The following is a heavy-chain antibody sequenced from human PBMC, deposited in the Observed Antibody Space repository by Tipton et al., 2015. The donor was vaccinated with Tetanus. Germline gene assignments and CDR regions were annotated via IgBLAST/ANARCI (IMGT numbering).Heavy chain of an antibody. CDR3: ARDQARGARGWNYFDY. V-gene: IGHV4-31*03. J-gene: IGHJ4*02. Sequence: TLSLTCTVSGGSISSGGYYWSWIRQHPGKGLEWIGDIYYSGSTYYNPSLKSRVTISVDTSKNQFSLKLKSVTAADTAVYYCARDQARGARGWNYFDYWGQGTLVPVSP. D-gene: IGHD1-26*01. CDR2: IYYSGST. CDR1: GGSISSGGYY.